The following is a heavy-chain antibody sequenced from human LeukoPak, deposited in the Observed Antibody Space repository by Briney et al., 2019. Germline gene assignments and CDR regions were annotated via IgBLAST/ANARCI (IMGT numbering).Heavy chain of an antibody. V-gene: IGHV3-23*01. D-gene: IGHD1-1*01. Sequence: PSETLSLTCGVSGGSISNTNWWTWVRQTPGKGLEWVSVISSGGDSIDYADSMKGRFTVSRDNSKNTLYLQLNSLRAEDTALYYCAKLGCAGTMCYANSWGQGTLVTVSS. J-gene: IGHJ4*02. CDR2: ISSGGDSI. CDR3: AKLGCAGTMCYANS. CDR1: GGSISNTNW.